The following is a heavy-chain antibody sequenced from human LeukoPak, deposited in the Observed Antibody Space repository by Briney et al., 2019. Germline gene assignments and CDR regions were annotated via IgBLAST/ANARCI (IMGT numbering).Heavy chain of an antibody. CDR2: IIPIFGTA. D-gene: IGHD3-10*01. CDR1: GGTFSSYA. CDR3: ARADYYGSGSAHYYYYMDV. Sequence: SVKVSCKASGGTFSSYAISWVRQAPGQGLEWMGGIIPIFGTANYAQKFQGGVTITADESTSTAYMELSSLRSEDTAVYYCARADYYGSGSAHYYYYMDVWGKGTTVTISS. V-gene: IGHV1-69*13. J-gene: IGHJ6*03.